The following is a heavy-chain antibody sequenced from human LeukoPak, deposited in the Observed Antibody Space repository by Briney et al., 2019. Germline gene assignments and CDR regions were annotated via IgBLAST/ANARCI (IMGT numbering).Heavy chain of an antibody. J-gene: IGHJ4*02. CDR2: LFTGGGRT. CDR3: AKECDYSPGHKFDL. Sequence: PGGSLRLSCAASGFTFNNYLMSWVRQAPGKGLEWVSVLFTGGGRTLYADSVKDRFTISGDTSRTTLYLQMNGLRAEDTAVHYCAKECDYSPGHKFDLWGQGTLVTVSS. V-gene: IGHV3-23*01. CDR1: GFTFNNYL. D-gene: IGHD3-10*01.